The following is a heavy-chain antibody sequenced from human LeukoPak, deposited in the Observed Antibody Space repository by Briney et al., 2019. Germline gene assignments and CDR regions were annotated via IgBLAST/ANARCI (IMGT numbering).Heavy chain of an antibody. CDR3: ARDRRDGDYRGAFDI. Sequence: NTSETLSLTCTVSGGSISSYYWSWIRQPPGKGLEWIGYIYYSGSTNYNPSLKSRVTISVDTSKNQFSLKLSSVTAADTAVYYCARDRRDGDYRGAFDIWGQGTMVTVSS. J-gene: IGHJ3*02. V-gene: IGHV4-59*01. CDR2: IYYSGST. CDR1: GGSISSYY. D-gene: IGHD4-17*01.